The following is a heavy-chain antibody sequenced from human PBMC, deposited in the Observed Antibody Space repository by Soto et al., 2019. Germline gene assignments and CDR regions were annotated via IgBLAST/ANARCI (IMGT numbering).Heavy chain of an antibody. Sequence: EVQLVESGGGLVQPGGSLRLSCAASGFTLSDHYMDWVRQAPGKGLEWVGRTRNKAKSYTTEYAASVKGRFTISRDDSRNSLYLQMNSLKKEDTAVYYCARGIVHTGYFDYWGQGTLVTVSS. D-gene: IGHD2-21*01. V-gene: IGHV3-72*01. CDR1: GFTLSDHY. CDR2: TRNKAKSYTT. J-gene: IGHJ4*02. CDR3: ARGIVHTGYFDY.